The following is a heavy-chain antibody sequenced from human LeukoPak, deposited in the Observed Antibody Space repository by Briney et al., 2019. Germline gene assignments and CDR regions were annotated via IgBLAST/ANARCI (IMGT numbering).Heavy chain of an antibody. CDR1: GYTFISYG. Sequence: ASVKVSCKASGYTFISYGISWVRQAPGQGLEWMGWISDYNGNTNYGNTNYAQKFQGRVTMTTDTSTSTAYMELRSLRSDDTAVYYCAREKAEGAFDIWGQGTMVTVSS. D-gene: IGHD6-25*01. J-gene: IGHJ3*02. V-gene: IGHV1-18*01. CDR2: ISDYNGNT. CDR3: AREKAEGAFDI.